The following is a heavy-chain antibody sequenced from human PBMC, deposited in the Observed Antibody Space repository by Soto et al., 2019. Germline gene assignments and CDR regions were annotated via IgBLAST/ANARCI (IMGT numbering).Heavy chain of an antibody. D-gene: IGHD2-15*01. V-gene: IGHV3-33*01. Sequence: QVQLVESGGGVVQPGRSLRLSCAASGFTFSSYGMHWVRQAPGKGLEWVAVIWYDGSNKYYADSVKGRFTISRDNSKNPLYLQVNSLRADDTAVYYCAGVYCSGGSCYVPGYLGQGTLVTVSS. CDR2: IWYDGSNK. J-gene: IGHJ4*02. CDR3: AGVYCSGGSCYVPGY. CDR1: GFTFSSYG.